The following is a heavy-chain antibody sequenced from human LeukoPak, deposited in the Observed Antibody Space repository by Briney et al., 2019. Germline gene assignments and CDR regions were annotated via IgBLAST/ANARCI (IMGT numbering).Heavy chain of an antibody. CDR1: GFTFSSYG. D-gene: IGHD3-10*01. CDR2: ISYDGSNK. Sequence: PGRSLRLSCAASGFTFSSYGMHWVRQAPGKGLEWVAVISYDGSNKYYADSVKGRFTISRDNSKNTLYLQMNSLRAEDTAVYYCAKAEALWLGELSDYWGQGTLVTVSS. V-gene: IGHV3-30*18. J-gene: IGHJ4*02. CDR3: AKAEALWLGELSDY.